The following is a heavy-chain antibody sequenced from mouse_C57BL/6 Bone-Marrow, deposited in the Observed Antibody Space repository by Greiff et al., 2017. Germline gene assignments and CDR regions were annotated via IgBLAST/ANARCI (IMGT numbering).Heavy chain of an antibody. Sequence: VQLQQSVAELVRPGASVKLSCTASGFNIKNNYMHWVKQRPEQGLEWIGRIDPANGNTKYAPKFQGKATITADTSSNTAYLQLSSLTSEDTAIYYCARRGFYKDYWGQGTTLTVSS. CDR3: ARRGFYKDY. J-gene: IGHJ2*01. CDR2: IDPANGNT. V-gene: IGHV14-3*01. CDR1: GFNIKNNY. D-gene: IGHD1-3*01.